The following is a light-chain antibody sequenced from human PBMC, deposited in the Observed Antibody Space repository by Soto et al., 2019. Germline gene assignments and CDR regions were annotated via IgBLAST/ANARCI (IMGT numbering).Light chain of an antibody. CDR1: QSISSW. Sequence: DIQMTQYPSTLSASVGDRVIITCRASQSISSWLAWYQQKPGKAPKLLISKACNLESGVPSRFSGSGSGTEFTLTVSSLQPDDFATNYCQQYYSYWTFGKGTKVEIK. J-gene: IGKJ1*01. V-gene: IGKV1-5*03. CDR3: QQYYSYWT. CDR2: KAC.